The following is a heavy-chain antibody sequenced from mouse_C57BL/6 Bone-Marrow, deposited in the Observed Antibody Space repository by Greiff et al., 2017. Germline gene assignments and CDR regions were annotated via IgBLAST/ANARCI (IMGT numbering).Heavy chain of an antibody. D-gene: IGHD1-1*01. V-gene: IGHV5-12*01. CDR2: ISNGGGST. CDR1: GFTFSDYY. J-gene: IGHJ3*01. Sequence: DVMLVESGGGLVQPGGSLKLSCAASGFTFSDYYMYWVRQTPEKRLEWVAYISNGGGSTYYPDTVKGRFTSSRDNAKNTLYLQMSRLKSEDTAMYYCARHPNYGSSPWFAYWGQGTLVTVSA. CDR3: ARHPNYGSSPWFAY.